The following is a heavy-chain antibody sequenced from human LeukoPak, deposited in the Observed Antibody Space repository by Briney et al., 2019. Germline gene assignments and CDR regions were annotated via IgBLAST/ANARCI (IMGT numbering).Heavy chain of an antibody. CDR1: GFTFSNYG. CDR3: AKDGQYDSSGN. J-gene: IGHJ4*02. CDR2: ISGSGQRT. D-gene: IGHD3-22*01. Sequence: GSLRLSCEAAGFTFSNYGMTWVRQAPGKGLEWVSAISGSGQRTYYADSVKGRFTISRDDSKNTLYLQMNSLRAEDTAVYYCAKDGQYDSSGNWGQGTLVTVSS. V-gene: IGHV3-23*01.